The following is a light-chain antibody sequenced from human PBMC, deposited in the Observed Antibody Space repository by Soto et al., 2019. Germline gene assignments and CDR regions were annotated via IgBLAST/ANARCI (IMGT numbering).Light chain of an antibody. CDR1: SSDVGGYNY. CDR3: NSYTSTSTLDV. V-gene: IGLV2-14*01. Sequence: QSALTQPASVSGSPGQSITISCTGTSSDVGGYNYVSWYQQHPGKAPKLMVYEVSTRPSGVSNRFSGSKSDNTASLTISGLQAEDEADYYCNSYTSTSTLDVFGTGTKLTVL. J-gene: IGLJ1*01. CDR2: EVS.